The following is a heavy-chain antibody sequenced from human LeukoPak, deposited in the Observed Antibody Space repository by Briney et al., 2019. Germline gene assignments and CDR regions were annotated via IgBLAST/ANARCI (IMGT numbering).Heavy chain of an antibody. J-gene: IGHJ4*02. D-gene: IGHD5-18*01. Sequence: SETLSLTCAVYGGSFSGYYWSWIRQPPGKGLEWNGEINHSGSTNYNPSLKSRVTISVDTSKNQFSLKLSSVTAADTAVYYRARGVYSYGYNIDYWGQGTLVTVSS. CDR2: INHSGST. V-gene: IGHV4-34*01. CDR1: GGSFSGYY. CDR3: ARGVYSYGYNIDY.